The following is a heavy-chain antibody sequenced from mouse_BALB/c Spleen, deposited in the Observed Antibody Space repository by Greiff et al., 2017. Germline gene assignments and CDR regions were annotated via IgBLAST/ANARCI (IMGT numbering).Heavy chain of an antibody. CDR3: ARNYGSSYVGYWYFDV. V-gene: IGHV5-17*02. CDR1: GFTFSSFG. CDR2: ISSGSSTI. Sequence: EVQGVESGGGLVQPGGSRKLSCAASGFTFSSFGMHWVRQAPEKGLEWVAYISSGSSTIYYADTVKGRFTISRDNPKNTLFLQMTSLRSEDTAMYYCARNYGSSYVGYWYFDVWGAGTTVTVSS. D-gene: IGHD1-1*01. J-gene: IGHJ1*01.